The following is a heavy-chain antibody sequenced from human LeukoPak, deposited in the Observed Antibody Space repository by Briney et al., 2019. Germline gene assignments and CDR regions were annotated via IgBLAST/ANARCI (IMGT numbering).Heavy chain of an antibody. CDR1: GGSISSGGYY. Sequence: SETLSLTCIVSGGSISSGGYYWSWIRQHPGKGLEWIAYIYYRGSTYYHPSLKGRVSMSIDTSQNQFSLKLNSVTAADTAVYYCARDRGNGRGWFDPWGQGTLVTVSS. J-gene: IGHJ5*02. CDR3: ARDRGNGRGWFDP. D-gene: IGHD2-8*01. CDR2: IYYRGST. V-gene: IGHV4-31*03.